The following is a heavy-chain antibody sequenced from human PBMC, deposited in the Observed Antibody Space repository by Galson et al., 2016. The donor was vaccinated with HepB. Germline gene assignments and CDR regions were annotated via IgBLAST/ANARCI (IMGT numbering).Heavy chain of an antibody. CDR3: TRENPSLLGYSDY. D-gene: IGHD2-21*01. Sequence: TLSLTCTVSGDSISSGSHYWSWIRQPAGKGLEWIGRIYTSGISNYNPSLNSRVTMSVDTSRNHFSLKLSSVTAADTAGYYCTRENPSLLGYSDYWGQGTLVTVSS. J-gene: IGHJ4*02. CDR1: GDSISSGSHY. V-gene: IGHV4-61*02. CDR2: IYTSGIS.